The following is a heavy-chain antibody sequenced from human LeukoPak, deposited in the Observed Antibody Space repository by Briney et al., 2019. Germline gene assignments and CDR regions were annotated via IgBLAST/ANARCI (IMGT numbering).Heavy chain of an antibody. J-gene: IGHJ6*02. CDR2: ISYDGTNK. CDR3: ARDGNSGWYTGENYYYYGMDV. V-gene: IGHV3-30-3*01. Sequence: GGXLRLSXAASGFTFSSFAMHWVRQAPDKGLEGVAVISYDGTNKDYADSVKGRFTMWRDNSKNTLYLQMNSLRLEDTALYYCARDGNSGWYTGENYYYYGMDVWGQGTTVTVSS. CDR1: GFTFSSFA. D-gene: IGHD6-19*01.